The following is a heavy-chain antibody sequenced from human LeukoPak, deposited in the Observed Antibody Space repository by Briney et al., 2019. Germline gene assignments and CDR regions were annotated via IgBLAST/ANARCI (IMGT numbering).Heavy chain of an antibody. V-gene: IGHV4-59*01. CDR1: GGSIRSYY. CDR2: IYYIGST. CDR3: ARGGIVGSRTNWFDP. J-gene: IGHJ5*02. D-gene: IGHD1-26*01. Sequence: SETLSLTCTVSGGSIRSYYWSWIRQPPGKGLECIGYIYYIGSTNYNPSLKSRVTISLDTSKSQFSLKLTSVTPADTAVYYCARGGIVGSRTNWFDPWGQGILATVSS.